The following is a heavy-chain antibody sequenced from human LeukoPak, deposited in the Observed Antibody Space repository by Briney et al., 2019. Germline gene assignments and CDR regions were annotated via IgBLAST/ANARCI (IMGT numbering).Heavy chain of an antibody. V-gene: IGHV1-69*13. CDR1: GGTFSSYA. D-gene: IGHD3-10*01. Sequence: SVKVSCKASGGTFSSYAISWVRQAPGQGLEWMGGIIPIFGTANYAQKFHGRVTITADESTSTAYMELSSLRSEDTAVYYCATYGSGSYYNTSLDYWGQGTLVTVSS. J-gene: IGHJ4*02. CDR3: ATYGSGSYYNTSLDY. CDR2: IIPIFGTA.